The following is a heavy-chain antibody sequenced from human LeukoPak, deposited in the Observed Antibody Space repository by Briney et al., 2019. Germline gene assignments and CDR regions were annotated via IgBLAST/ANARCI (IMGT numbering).Heavy chain of an antibody. CDR3: TGLIDYDFWSGYYRSLDWFDP. Sequence: GGSLKLSCAASGFTFSGSAMHWVRQASGKGLEWVGRIRSKANSYATAYAASVKGRFTISRDDSKNTAYLQMNSLKTEDTAVYYCTGLIDYDFWSGYYRSLDWFDPWGQGTLVTVSS. D-gene: IGHD3-3*01. J-gene: IGHJ5*02. CDR1: GFTFSGSA. CDR2: IRSKANSYAT. V-gene: IGHV3-73*01.